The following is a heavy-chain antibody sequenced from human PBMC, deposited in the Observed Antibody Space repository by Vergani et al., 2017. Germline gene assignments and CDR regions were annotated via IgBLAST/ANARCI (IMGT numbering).Heavy chain of an antibody. CDR3: ARASREYYYYYGMDV. CDR1: GGSISSYY. CDR2: IYYSGST. Sequence: QVQLQESGPGLVKPSQTLSLTCTVSGGSISSYYWSWIRQPPVKGLEWIGYIYYSGSTNYNPSLKSRVTISVDTSKNQFSLKLSSVTAADTAVYYCARASREYYYYYGMDVWGQGTTVTVSS. J-gene: IGHJ6*02. V-gene: IGHV4-59*01.